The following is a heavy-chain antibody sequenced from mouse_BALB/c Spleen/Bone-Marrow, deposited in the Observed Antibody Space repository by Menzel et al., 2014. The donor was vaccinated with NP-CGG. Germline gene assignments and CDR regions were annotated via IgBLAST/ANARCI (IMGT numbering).Heavy chain of an antibody. CDR2: INPDSSTI. D-gene: IGHD1-1*01. Sequence: EVKVIESGGGLVRPGGSLKLSCAASGFDFSRYWMSWVRQAPGKGLEWIGEINPDSSTINYTPSLEDKFIISRDNAKNTLYLQMSKVRFEDTALYYCARLSYYGRFAYWGQGTLVTVSA. V-gene: IGHV4-1*02. CDR1: GFDFSRYW. CDR3: ARLSYYGRFAY. J-gene: IGHJ3*01.